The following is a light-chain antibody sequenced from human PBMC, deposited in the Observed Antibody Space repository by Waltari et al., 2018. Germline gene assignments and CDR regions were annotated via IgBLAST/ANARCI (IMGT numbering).Light chain of an antibody. V-gene: IGLV2-23*01. Sequence: QSALTQPASVSGSPGQSITISCTEASSGVGSYNLVSWYQQHPGKAPTVILYEGGKRPSGVSNRFSGSKSGNTASLTISGLQADDEADYFCSSYTGTATPRVFGGGTRLTVL. CDR3: SSYTGTATPRV. CDR1: SSGVGSYNL. J-gene: IGLJ3*02. CDR2: EGG.